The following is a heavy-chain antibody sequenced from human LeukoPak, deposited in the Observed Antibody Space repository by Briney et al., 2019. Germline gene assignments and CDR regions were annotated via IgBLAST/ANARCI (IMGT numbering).Heavy chain of an antibody. J-gene: IGHJ6*03. Sequence: GGSLRLSCAASGFTFSSYSMNWVRQAPGKGLEWVGRIKSKTDGGTTDYAAPVKGRFTISRDDSKNTLYLQMNSLKTEDTAVYYCTTARPSYDYYYYMDVWGKGTTVTVSS. V-gene: IGHV3-15*01. D-gene: IGHD5-12*01. CDR1: GFTFSSYS. CDR2: IKSKTDGGTT. CDR3: TTARPSYDYYYYMDV.